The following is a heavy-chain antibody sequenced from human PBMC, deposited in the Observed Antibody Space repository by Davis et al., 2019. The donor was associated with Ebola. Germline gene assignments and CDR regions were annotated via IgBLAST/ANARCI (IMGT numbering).Heavy chain of an antibody. CDR3: ARDSRRTVYYYYYGMDV. CDR1: GYTFTSYY. J-gene: IGHJ6*02. D-gene: IGHD4-17*01. Sequence: AASVTVSCRASGYTFTSYYMHWVRQAPGQGLEWMGIINPSGGSTSYAQKFQGRVTITADKSTSTAYMELSSLRSEDTAVYYCARDSRRTVYYYYYGMDVWGQGTTVTVSS. CDR2: INPSGGST. V-gene: IGHV1-46*01.